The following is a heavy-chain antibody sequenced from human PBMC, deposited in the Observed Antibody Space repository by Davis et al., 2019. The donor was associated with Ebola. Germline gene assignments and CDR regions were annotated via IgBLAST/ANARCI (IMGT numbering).Heavy chain of an antibody. CDR3: ARVDTIFGVENYGMDV. CDR1: GGSISSYY. V-gene: IGHV4-59*01. CDR2: IYYSGST. Sequence: SETLSLTCTVSGGSISSYYWSWIRQPPGKGLEWIGYIYYSGSTNYNPSLKSRVTISVDTSKNQFSLKLSSVTAADTAVYYCARVDTIFGVENYGMDVWGQGTTVTVSS. J-gene: IGHJ6*02. D-gene: IGHD3-3*01.